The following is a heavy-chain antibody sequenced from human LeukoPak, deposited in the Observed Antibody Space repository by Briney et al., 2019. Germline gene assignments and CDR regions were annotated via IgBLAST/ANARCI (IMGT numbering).Heavy chain of an antibody. CDR2: INAGNGNT. CDR1: GYTFTSYA. D-gene: IGHD3-3*01. J-gene: IGHJ3*02. CDR3: ARGWEYYDFWSGPSRPYDAFDI. Sequence: GASVKVSRKASGYTFTSYAMHWVRQAPGQRLEWMGWINAGNGNTKYSQEFQGRVTITGDTSASTAYMELSSLRSEDMAVYYCARGWEYYDFWSGPSRPYDAFDIWGQGTMVTVSS. V-gene: IGHV1-3*03.